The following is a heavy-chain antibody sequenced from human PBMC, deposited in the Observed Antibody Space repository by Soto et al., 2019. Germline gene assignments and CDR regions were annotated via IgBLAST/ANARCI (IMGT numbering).Heavy chain of an antibody. D-gene: IGHD5-12*01. CDR3: ARDFPSSGGYGNWLDP. CDR1: GGSISRDYYY. V-gene: IGHV4-30-4*01. CDR2: IYHSWTT. Sequence: QVQLQESGPGLVKPSETLSLTCNVSGGSISRDYYYWSWLRQPPGKGLEWLGYIYHSWTTYYNPSLKSRINISVDTSKNQFSLNMSSVTAAYTAVNVCARDFPSSGGYGNWLDPGGQGTLVTVSS. J-gene: IGHJ5*02.